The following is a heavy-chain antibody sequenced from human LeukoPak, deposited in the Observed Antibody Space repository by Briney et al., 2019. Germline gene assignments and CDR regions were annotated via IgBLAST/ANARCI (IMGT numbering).Heavy chain of an antibody. D-gene: IGHD3-9*01. V-gene: IGHV3-23*01. Sequence: PGGSLRLSCAASGFTFSNYAMSWVRQAPGKGLEWVSAISSSGGSTYYADSVKGRFTISRDNSKNTLYLQMNSLRAEDTAVYYCAKDNTLTGYYTYYYYYYGMDVWGQGTTVTVSS. J-gene: IGHJ6*02. CDR2: ISSSGGST. CDR1: GFTFSNYA. CDR3: AKDNTLTGYYTYYYYYYGMDV.